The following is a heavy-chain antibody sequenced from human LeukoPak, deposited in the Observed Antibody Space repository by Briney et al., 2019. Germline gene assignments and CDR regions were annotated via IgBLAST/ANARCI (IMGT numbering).Heavy chain of an antibody. CDR1: GGSISSYY. CDR2: IYYSGST. V-gene: IGHV4-59*08. D-gene: IGHD3-3*01. Sequence: PSETLSLTCTVSGGSISSYYWSWIRQPPGKGLEGIGYIYYSGSTNYNPSLKSRVTISVDTSKNQFSLKLSSVTAADTAVYYCARGGVDWFDRWGQGTLVTVSS. CDR3: ARGGVDWFDR. J-gene: IGHJ5*02.